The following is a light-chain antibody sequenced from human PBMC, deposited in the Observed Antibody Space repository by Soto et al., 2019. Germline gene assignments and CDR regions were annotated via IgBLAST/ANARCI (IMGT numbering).Light chain of an antibody. CDR2: DVA. V-gene: IGLV2-14*03. CDR1: SSDVGGSNF. J-gene: IGLJ6*01. CDR3: VSFPSSTTCD. Sequence: QSVLTQPASVSASPGQSITISCTGTSSDVGGSNFVSWYQQHPGKPPKLIIYDVATRPSGVSNRSSGSKSGSTAPLIISRRQTQHEADYYCVSFPSSTTCDLGSGTKVTVL.